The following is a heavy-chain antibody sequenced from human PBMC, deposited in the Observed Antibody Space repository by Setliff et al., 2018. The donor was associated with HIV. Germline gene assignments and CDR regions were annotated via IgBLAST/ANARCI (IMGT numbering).Heavy chain of an antibody. J-gene: IGHJ4*02. V-gene: IGHV3-7*03. D-gene: IGHD6-13*01. CDR2: IEQDGSEK. Sequence: GGSLRLSCAASGFSLSYYRMNWVRQAPGKGLEWVANIEQDGSEKYYVDSVKGRFTISRDNTKNSLYLQMDSLRAEDTAVYYCAKPPRPSSWPQYYFDYWGQGTLVTVSS. CDR3: AKPPRPSSWPQYYFDY. CDR1: GFSLSYYR.